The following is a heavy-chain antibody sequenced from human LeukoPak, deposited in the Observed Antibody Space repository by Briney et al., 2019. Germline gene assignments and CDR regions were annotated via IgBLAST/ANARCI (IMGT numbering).Heavy chain of an antibody. CDR3: ARGRGPLRVEFGD. Sequence: TSETLSLTCNVSGGSLSSHYCSWIRQAPGKGLEWIGFIFSGGSTNYNPSLKSRVSISMDTSQNQFSLKLTSVTASDTAVYYCARGRGPLRVEFGDWGQGALVTVSS. CDR1: GGSLSSHY. D-gene: IGHD3-16*01. J-gene: IGHJ4*02. V-gene: IGHV4-4*09. CDR2: IFSGGST.